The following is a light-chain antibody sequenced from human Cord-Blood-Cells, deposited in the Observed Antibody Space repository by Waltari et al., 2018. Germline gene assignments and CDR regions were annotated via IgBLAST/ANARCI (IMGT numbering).Light chain of an antibody. J-gene: IGLJ1*01. CDR2: DVS. V-gene: IGLV2-14*01. Sequence: QSALTQPASVSGSPGQSSTISCTGTSSDVGGYNYVSWYQQHPGTAPKLMIYDVSNRPSGVSNRFSGSKAGNTASRTISALQAEDEADYYCSSYTSSSTLYVVGTGTKVTVL. CDR3: SSYTSSSTLYV. CDR1: SSDVGGYNY.